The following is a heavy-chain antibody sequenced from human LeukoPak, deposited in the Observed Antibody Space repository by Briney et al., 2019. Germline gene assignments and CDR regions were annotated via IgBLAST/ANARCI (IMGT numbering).Heavy chain of an antibody. V-gene: IGHV4-39*07. Sequence: SETLSLTCTVSGGSISSSSYYWGWIRQPPGKGLEWIGSIYYSGSTYYHPSLKSRVTISVDTSKNQFSLKLSSVTAADTAVYDCARATVTNDAFDIGGQGTMVTASS. J-gene: IGHJ3*02. CDR3: ARATVTNDAFDI. D-gene: IGHD4-17*01. CDR1: GGSISSSSYY. CDR2: IYYSGST.